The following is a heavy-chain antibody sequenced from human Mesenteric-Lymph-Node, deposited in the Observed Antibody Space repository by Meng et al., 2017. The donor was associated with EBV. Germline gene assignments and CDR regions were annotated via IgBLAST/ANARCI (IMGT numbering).Heavy chain of an antibody. CDR1: GYTFNHYG. J-gene: IGHJ4*02. D-gene: IGHD3-22*01. CDR2: ISAYNRNT. V-gene: IGHV1-18*01. Sequence: QVLLGDAGGEVKKPGACVRVYCKASGYTFNHYGFTWVRQAPGQGLEWMGWISAYNRNTDYAQIFRGRVTMTADTSTSTAYLDLRSLTSDDTAVYYCARASDYDSSGLDYWGQGTLVTVSS. CDR3: ARASDYDSSGLDY.